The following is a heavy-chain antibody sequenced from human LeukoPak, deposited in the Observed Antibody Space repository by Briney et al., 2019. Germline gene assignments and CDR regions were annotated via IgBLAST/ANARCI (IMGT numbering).Heavy chain of an antibody. V-gene: IGHV3-30*18. D-gene: IGHD1-26*01. Sequence: GGSLRLSCAASGFTFSSYGMHWVRQAPGKGLEWVAVISYDGSNKYYADSVKGRFTISRDNSKNTLYLQMNSLRAEDTAVYYCAKDYSGSYYGGTYNWFDPWGQGTLVTVSS. CDR1: GFTFSSYG. CDR2: ISYDGSNK. CDR3: AKDYSGSYYGGTYNWFDP. J-gene: IGHJ5*02.